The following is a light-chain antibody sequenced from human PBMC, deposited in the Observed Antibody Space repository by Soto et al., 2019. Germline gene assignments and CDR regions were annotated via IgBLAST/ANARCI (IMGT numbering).Light chain of an antibody. CDR3: LSGHSRP. CDR2: AAS. J-gene: IGKJ4*01. Sequence: DIQMTQSPSSVSASVGDRVTITCRASQGLSSYLAWYQQKPGKAPKLLIYAASNLQSGGPSRFSGSGSGTDFTLTISSLQPEDFATYFCLSGHSRPFGGGTKVEIK. V-gene: IGKV1-12*02. CDR1: QGLSSY.